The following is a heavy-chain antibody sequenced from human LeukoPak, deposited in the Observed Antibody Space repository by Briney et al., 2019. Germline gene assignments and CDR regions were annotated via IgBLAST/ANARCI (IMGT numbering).Heavy chain of an antibody. Sequence: GGSLRLSCAASGFTFSTYNMNWVRQPPGKGLEWVSSISSGGSYIYYADSVKGRFTISRDNAKNSLYLQMNSLRAEDTAVYYCARDGRGYSGYLPAVYFDYWGQGTLVTVSS. CDR1: GFTFSTYN. D-gene: IGHD5-12*01. J-gene: IGHJ4*02. CDR3: ARDGRGYSGYLPAVYFDY. CDR2: ISSGGSYI. V-gene: IGHV3-21*01.